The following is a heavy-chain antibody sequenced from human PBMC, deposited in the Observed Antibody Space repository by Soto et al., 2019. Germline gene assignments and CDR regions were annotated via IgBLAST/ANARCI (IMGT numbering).Heavy chain of an antibody. CDR1: GASINSYF. J-gene: IGHJ3*02. Sequence: QVQLQESGPGLVKPSETLSLTCSVSGASINSYFWTWIRQPPGKGLEWIGYIFYSGSTNYNPSLKSRVTRSIDKSKNQCSLKLTSVTAADTAVYYCANWSNSRGWYGAFDIWGQGNMVTVSS. CDR3: ANWSNSRGWYGAFDI. D-gene: IGHD6-19*01. V-gene: IGHV4-59*01. CDR2: IFYSGST.